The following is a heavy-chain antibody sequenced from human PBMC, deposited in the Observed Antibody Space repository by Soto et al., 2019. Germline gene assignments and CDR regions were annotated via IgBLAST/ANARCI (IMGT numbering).Heavy chain of an antibody. D-gene: IGHD3-9*01. V-gene: IGHV3-7*03. CDR3: ARGDYFDRRFDF. Sequence: GGSLRLSCVASGFTFSNDWMSWVRQAPGEGLEWVATIKQDGSEKYYVDSVKGRFSVSRDNTKNSLYLQMNGLRAEDTAVYYCARGDYFDRRFDFWGQGALVTVSS. CDR1: GFTFSNDW. J-gene: IGHJ4*02. CDR2: IKQDGSEK.